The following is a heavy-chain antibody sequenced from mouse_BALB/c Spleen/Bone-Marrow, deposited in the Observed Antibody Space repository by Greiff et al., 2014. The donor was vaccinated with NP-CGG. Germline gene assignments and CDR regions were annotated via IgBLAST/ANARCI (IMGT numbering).Heavy chain of an antibody. CDR1: GFTFSSFG. J-gene: IGHJ4*01. CDR2: ISSDSSTI. Sequence: EVKLVESGGGLVQPGGSRKLSCAASGFTFSSFGIHWVRQAPEKGLEWVAYISSDSSTIYYADTVKGRFTISRDNPKNTLFLQVTSLRSEDTAMYYCARSNYVGYYAMDYWGQGTSVTVSS. D-gene: IGHD1-1*01. CDR3: ARSNYVGYYAMDY. V-gene: IGHV5-17*02.